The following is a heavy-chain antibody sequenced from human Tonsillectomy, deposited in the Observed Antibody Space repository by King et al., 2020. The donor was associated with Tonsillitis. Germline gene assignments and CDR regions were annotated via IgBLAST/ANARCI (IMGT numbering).Heavy chain of an antibody. CDR2: IVVGSGNT. CDR1: GFTFTSSA. CDR3: AADRLGEPGDDWYFDL. J-gene: IGHJ2*01. D-gene: IGHD7-27*01. V-gene: IGHV1-58*02. Sequence: QVQLVESGPEVKKPGTSVKVSCKASGFTFTSSAMQWVRQARGQRLEWRGWIVVGSGNTNYAQMFQERVTITRDMSTSTAYMELSSLRSEDTAVYYCAADRLGEPGDDWYFDLWGRGTLVTVSS.